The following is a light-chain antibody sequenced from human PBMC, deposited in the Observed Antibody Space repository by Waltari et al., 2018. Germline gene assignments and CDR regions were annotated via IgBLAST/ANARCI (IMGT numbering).Light chain of an antibody. CDR1: RSAFGGFHY. CDR3: SSYTTTNTPHYV. CDR2: DVY. J-gene: IGLJ1*01. V-gene: IGLV2-14*03. Sequence: ALTQPPSVSGSPGPPTPRPGPGPRSAFGGFHYVPLNQQHPGKAPKLIIYDVYNRPSGVSSRFSGSKSGTTASLTISGLQAEDEADYYCSSYTTTNTPHYVFGSGTRVTVL.